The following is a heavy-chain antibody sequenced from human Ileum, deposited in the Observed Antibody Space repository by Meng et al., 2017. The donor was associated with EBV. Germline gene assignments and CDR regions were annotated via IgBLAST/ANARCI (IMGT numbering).Heavy chain of an antibody. CDR3: ARADKVRFDY. CDR2: IYHSGST. CDR1: GGSMSSTNW. V-gene: IGHV4-4*02. Sequence: QGQQQAPGPGMVRPSGPLSLTCAVSGGSMSSTNWWSWVRQPPGKGLEWIGEIYHSGSTNYNPSLKSRVSISVDKSKNQFSLKLSSVTAADTAVYYCARADKVRFDYWGQGTLVTVSS. J-gene: IGHJ4*02.